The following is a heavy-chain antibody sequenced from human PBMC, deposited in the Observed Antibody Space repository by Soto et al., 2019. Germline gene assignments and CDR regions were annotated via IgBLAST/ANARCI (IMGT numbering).Heavy chain of an antibody. V-gene: IGHV6-1*01. J-gene: IGHJ5*02. D-gene: IGHD6-13*01. CDR3: VKTPASGTLDP. CDR1: VYRVSINTTA. Sequence: SHTLSLTCALPVYRVSINTTALKLNRQSPSRGLEWLGRTYYRSKWYNDYAVSVKSRITISPDTSKNQFSLQLNSVTPEDTAVYYCVKTPASGTLDPWGQGILVTVSS. CDR2: TYYRSKWYN.